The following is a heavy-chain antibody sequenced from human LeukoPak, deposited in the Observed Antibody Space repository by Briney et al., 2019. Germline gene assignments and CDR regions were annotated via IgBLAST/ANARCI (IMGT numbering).Heavy chain of an antibody. D-gene: IGHD3-16*01. CDR1: GFTFTSYW. Sequence: GGSLRLSCAASGFTFTSYWMSWVRQAPGKGLEWVANIKQDGSEKYYVDSVKGRFTISRDNAKNSLYLQTNSLRAEDTAVYYCGRIRLGEFYWGQGTLVTVSS. V-gene: IGHV3-7*01. CDR2: IKQDGSEK. CDR3: GRIRLGEFY. J-gene: IGHJ4*02.